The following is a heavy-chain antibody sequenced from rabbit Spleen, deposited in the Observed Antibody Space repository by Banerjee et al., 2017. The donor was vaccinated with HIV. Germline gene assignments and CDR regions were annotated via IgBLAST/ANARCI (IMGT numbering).Heavy chain of an antibody. V-gene: IGHV1S40*01. Sequence: QQLEESGGGLVKPGASLTLTCTASGFSFSSSYYMCWVRQAPGKGLEWIACIDTGSGSTWYASWAKGRFTISKTSSTTVTLQMTSLTAADTATYFCARDLVAVIGWNFNLWGPGTLVTVS. CDR1: GFSFSSSYY. J-gene: IGHJ4*01. CDR3: ARDLVAVIGWNFNL. CDR2: IDTGSGST. D-gene: IGHD1-1*01.